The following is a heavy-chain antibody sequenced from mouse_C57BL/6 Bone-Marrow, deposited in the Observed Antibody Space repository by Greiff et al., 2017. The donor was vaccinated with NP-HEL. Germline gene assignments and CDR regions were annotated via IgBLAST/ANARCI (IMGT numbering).Heavy chain of an antibody. D-gene: IGHD4-1*01. V-gene: IGHV1-19*01. Sequence: EVKMMESGPVLVKPGASVKMSCKASGYTFTDYYMNWVKQSHGKSLEWIGVINPYNGGTSYNQKFKGKATLTVDKSSSTAYMELNSLTSEDSAVYYCARYWVFDYWGQGTTLTVSS. CDR1: GYTFTDYY. J-gene: IGHJ2*01. CDR2: INPYNGGT. CDR3: ARYWVFDY.